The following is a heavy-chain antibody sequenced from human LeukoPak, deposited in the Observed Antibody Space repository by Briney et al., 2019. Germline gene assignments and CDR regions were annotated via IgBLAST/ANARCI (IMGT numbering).Heavy chain of an antibody. CDR3: ARAGTVRGVNNIR. V-gene: IGHV4-34*01. J-gene: IGHJ4*02. CDR2: INHSGST. CDR1: GGSFSGYY. D-gene: IGHD3-10*01. Sequence: PSETLSLTCAVYGGSFSGYYWSWIRQPPGKGLERIGEINHSGSTNYNPSLKSRVTISVDTSKNQFSLKLSSVTAADTAVYYCARAGTVRGVNNIRWGQGTLVTVSS.